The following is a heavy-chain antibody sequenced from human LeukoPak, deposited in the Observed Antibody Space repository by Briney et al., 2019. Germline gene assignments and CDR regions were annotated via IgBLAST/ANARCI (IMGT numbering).Heavy chain of an antibody. D-gene: IGHD2-8*02. Sequence: PGGSLRLSCAASGFTFTNYAMRWVRQAPGKGLQWVSSISSSGDSTYYADFVKGRFPISRDSSKNTLYLQMISLRADDTAVYYCAKGGPRGIYYFDSWGQGALVTVSS. J-gene: IGHJ4*02. V-gene: IGHV3-23*01. CDR1: GFTFTNYA. CDR3: AKGGPRGIYYFDS. CDR2: ISSSGDST.